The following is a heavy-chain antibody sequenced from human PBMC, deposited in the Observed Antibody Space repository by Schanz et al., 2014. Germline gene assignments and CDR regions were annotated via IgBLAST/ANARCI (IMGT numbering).Heavy chain of an antibody. Sequence: EVQLVESGGGLVQPGGSLRLSCAASGFTFSGYSMNWVRQAPGKGLEWVAYISSSSSTIHYADSVKGRFTISRDNAKNSRFLQMNSLRAEDTAVYYCARAGYDADNWFDPWGQGTLVTVSS. V-gene: IGHV3-48*01. J-gene: IGHJ5*02. CDR2: ISSSSSTI. D-gene: IGHD2-2*01. CDR3: ARAGYDADNWFDP. CDR1: GFTFSGYS.